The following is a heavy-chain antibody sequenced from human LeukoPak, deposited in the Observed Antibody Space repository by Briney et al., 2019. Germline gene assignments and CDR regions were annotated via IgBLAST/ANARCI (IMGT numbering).Heavy chain of an antibody. J-gene: IGHJ4*02. Sequence: SETLSLTCTVSGGSISSSSYYWSWLRQPPGKGLEWIGYIYHSGSTYYNPSLKSRVTISVDRSKNQFSLKLSSVTAADTAVYYCARVSHSGSYHLFDYWGQGTLVTVSS. D-gene: IGHD1-26*01. CDR3: ARVSHSGSYHLFDY. V-gene: IGHV4-30-2*01. CDR2: IYHSGST. CDR1: GGSISSSSYY.